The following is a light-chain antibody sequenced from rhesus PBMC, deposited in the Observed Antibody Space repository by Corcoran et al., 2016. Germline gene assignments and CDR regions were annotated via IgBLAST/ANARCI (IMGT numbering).Light chain of an antibody. CDR2: AAS. CDR1: QGISTY. Sequence: DIQMTQSPSSLSASVGDRVTITCRASQGISTYLNWYQQKPGKAPKRLIYAASSLESGVPSRFSGSGSGTDFTLPISSLQPEDFATYYCLQYNSDPFTFGPGTKLDIK. J-gene: IGKJ3*01. CDR3: LQYNSDPFT. V-gene: IGKV1-43*02.